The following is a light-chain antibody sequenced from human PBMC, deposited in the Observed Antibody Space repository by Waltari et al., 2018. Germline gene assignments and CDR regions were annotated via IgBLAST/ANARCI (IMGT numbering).Light chain of an antibody. CDR3: QVWDSSSDHVV. CDR2: YDS. Sequence: SYVLTQPPSVSVAPGKTARIPFGGNNIGSNSVPWYQQKPGQAPVLVIYYDSDRPSGIPERFSGSNSGNTATLTISRVEAGDEADYYCQVWDSSSDHVVFGGGTKLTVL. J-gene: IGLJ2*01. CDR1: NIGSNS. V-gene: IGLV3-21*04.